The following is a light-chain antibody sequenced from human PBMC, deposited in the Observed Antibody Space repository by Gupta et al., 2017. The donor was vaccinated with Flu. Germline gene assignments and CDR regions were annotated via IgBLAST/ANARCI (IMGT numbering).Light chain of an antibody. CDR1: SGHSSSA. CDR3: QTWGASTWV. V-gene: IGLV4-69*01. CDR2: INSDGSH. J-gene: IGLJ3*02. Sequence: QPLLTQSPSASASLGASVKLTCTLSSGHSSSAIAWHQQQPEKGPRYLMKINSDGSHTKGDGIPDRFSGSSSGAERHLTISSLQSEDEADYYCQTWGASTWVFGGGTKLTVL.